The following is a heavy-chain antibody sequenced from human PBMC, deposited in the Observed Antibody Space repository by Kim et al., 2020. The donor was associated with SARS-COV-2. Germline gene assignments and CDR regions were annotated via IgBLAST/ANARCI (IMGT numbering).Heavy chain of an antibody. CDR3: AKTRGGGDWTHFDY. J-gene: IGHJ4*02. D-gene: IGHD2-21*02. V-gene: IGHV3-23*01. Sequence: YADAVRGRYTISRKNYKNTLYLQMSSRRAEDAAVFYCAKTRGGGDWTHFDYWGQGTLVTVSS.